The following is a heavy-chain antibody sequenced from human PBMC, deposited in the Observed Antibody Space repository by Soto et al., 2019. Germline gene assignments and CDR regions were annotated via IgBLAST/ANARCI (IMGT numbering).Heavy chain of an antibody. J-gene: IGHJ5*01. V-gene: IGHV3-9*01. CDR3: VKASGARIVVVPATMRRACYKLDS. CDR1: GFTFDDYA. Sequence: EVQLVESGGGLVQPGRSLRLSCATSGFTFDDYAMHWVRQAPGKGLEWVAGLNWNSAKVGYADSVKGRCTISRDNAKNSRHLQLNSVRTEDTALYYCVKASGARIVVVPATMRRACYKLDSWGQGTLVTVSS. D-gene: IGHD2-2*01. CDR2: LNWNSAKV.